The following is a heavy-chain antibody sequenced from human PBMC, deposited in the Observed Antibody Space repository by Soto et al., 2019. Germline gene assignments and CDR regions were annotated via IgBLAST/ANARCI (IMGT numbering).Heavy chain of an antibody. V-gene: IGHV1-24*01. J-gene: IGHJ6*02. CDR1: GYTLTELS. Sequence: ASVKVSCKVSGYTLTELSMRWVRQAPGKGLEWMGGFDPEDGETIYAQKFQGRVTMTEDTSTDTAYMELSSLRSEDTAVYYCATEGIAARRDYYYYGMDVWGQGTTVTVSS. CDR3: ATEGIAARRDYYYYGMDV. CDR2: FDPEDGET. D-gene: IGHD6-6*01.